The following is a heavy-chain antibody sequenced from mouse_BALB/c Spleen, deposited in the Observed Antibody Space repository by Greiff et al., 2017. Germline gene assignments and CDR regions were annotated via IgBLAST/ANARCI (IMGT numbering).Heavy chain of an antibody. CDR3: AIYYGSSPAWFAY. Sequence: VQLQQSGAELVRPGVSVKISCKGSGYTFTDYAMHWVKQSHAKSLEWIGVISTYYGDASYNQKFKSKATLTVDNSSSTAYMELRSLTSEDSAVYYCAIYYGSSPAWFAYWGQGTLVTVSA. J-gene: IGHJ3*01. D-gene: IGHD1-1*01. V-gene: IGHV1S137*01. CDR2: ISTYYGDA. CDR1: GYTFTDYA.